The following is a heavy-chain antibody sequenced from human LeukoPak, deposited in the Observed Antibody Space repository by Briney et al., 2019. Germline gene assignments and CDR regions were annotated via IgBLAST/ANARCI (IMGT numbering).Heavy chain of an antibody. D-gene: IGHD3-10*01. CDR2: ISAYTGNT. CDR1: GYTFTSYG. Sequence: GASVKVSCKASGYTFTSYGISWVRQVPGQGLEWMGWISAYTGNTNYAQNLQGRVTMTTDTSTRTAYMDLRSLRSDDTAVYYCARERVRGVVADWGQGTLVTVSS. J-gene: IGHJ4*02. V-gene: IGHV1-18*01. CDR3: ARERVRGVVAD.